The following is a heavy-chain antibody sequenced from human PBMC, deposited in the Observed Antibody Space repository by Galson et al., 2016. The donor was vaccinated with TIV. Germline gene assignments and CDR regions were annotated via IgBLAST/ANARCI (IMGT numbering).Heavy chain of an antibody. D-gene: IGHD5-18*01. Sequence: SVKVSCKASGYPFSAYHIHWVRQAPGQGLEWMGWINPYSADTNYAQSFQGRVSMTSDTSINTAYMELSRLRPDDTAIFFCARGFNYGFDFYYGMDVWGQGTTVTVSS. CDR1: GYPFSAYH. CDR3: ARGFNYGFDFYYGMDV. V-gene: IGHV1-2*02. J-gene: IGHJ6*02. CDR2: INPYSADT.